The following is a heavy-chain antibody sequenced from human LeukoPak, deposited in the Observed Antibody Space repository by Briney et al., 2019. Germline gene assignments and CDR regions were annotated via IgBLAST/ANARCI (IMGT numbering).Heavy chain of an antibody. CDR1: GFTFSSYA. CDR2: ISGSGGST. CDR3: ARVGYYDSSGDPYEHFQH. Sequence: GGSLRLSCAASGFTFSSYAMSWVRQAPGKGLEWVSAISGSGGSTYYADSVKGRFTISRDNSKNTLYLQMNSLRAEDTAVYYCARVGYYDSSGDPYEHFQHWGQGTLDTVSS. J-gene: IGHJ1*01. D-gene: IGHD3-22*01. V-gene: IGHV3-23*01.